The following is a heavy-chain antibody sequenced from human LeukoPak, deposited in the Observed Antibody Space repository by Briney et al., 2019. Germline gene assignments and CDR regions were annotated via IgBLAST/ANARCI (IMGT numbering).Heavy chain of an antibody. D-gene: IGHD3-10*01. CDR3: AKHAGTPYFHR. CDR1: GFTFSSNV. J-gene: IGHJ1*01. Sequence: GGSLRLSCAASGFTFSSNVMSWVRQAPGRGLECVSVISGSGDSTYYADSVKGRFTISRDNSKNTLFLQMDSLRAEDTAVYYCAKHAGTPYFHRWGQGTLVTVSS. CDR2: ISGSGDST. V-gene: IGHV3-23*01.